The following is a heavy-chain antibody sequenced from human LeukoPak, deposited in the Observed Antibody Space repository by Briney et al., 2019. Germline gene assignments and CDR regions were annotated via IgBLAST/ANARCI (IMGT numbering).Heavy chain of an antibody. Sequence: AGSLRRSCVASGFTCSDYWMSWVRQGPGMGLEWVANIKEGGSENYYVDSVRGRFTISRDNAKNSLYLQMNSLRAEATAMYYCARAYAGGIFDSWGQGTLVTVSS. J-gene: IGHJ4*02. CDR2: IKEGGSEN. D-gene: IGHD3-16*01. CDR1: GFTCSDYW. CDR3: ARAYAGGIFDS. V-gene: IGHV3-7*04.